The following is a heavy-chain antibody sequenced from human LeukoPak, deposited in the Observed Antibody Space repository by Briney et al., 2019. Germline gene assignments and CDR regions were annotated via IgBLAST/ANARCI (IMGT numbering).Heavy chain of an antibody. D-gene: IGHD6-13*01. J-gene: IGHJ4*02. CDR1: GGTFSSYA. CDR2: IIPIFGTA. V-gene: IGHV1-69*05. CDR3: ARGPYSSSWSYFDY. Sequence: ASVKVSCKASGGTFSSYAISWVRQAPGQGLEWMGGIIPIFGTANYAQKFQGRVTIITDESTSTAYMGLSSLRSEDTAVYYCARGPYSSSWSYFDYWGQGTLVTVSS.